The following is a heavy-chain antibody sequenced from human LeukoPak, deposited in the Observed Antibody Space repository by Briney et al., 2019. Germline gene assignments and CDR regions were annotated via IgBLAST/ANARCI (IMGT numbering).Heavy chain of an antibody. CDR3: AKDSRDGYNTPKIDY. V-gene: IGHV3-9*01. CDR2: INWNSVRK. CDR1: GFTFDDYA. J-gene: IGHJ4*02. D-gene: IGHD5-24*01. Sequence: PGRSLRLSCAASGFTFDDYAMHWVRQAPGKALEWVGGINWNSVRKDYAESVKGRFTSSRDNAKNSLDLQMNSLREDDTAFYYCAKDSRDGYNTPKIDYWGQGTLVTVSS.